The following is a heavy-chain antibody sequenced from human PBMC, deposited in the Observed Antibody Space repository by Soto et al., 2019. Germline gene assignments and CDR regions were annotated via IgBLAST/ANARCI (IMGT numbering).Heavy chain of an antibody. V-gene: IGHV3-7*01. J-gene: IGHJ3*02. CDR2: IEEDGSEK. D-gene: IGHD2-2*01. CDR1: GFTFSAYW. Sequence: EVQLVESGGGLVQPGGSLTLSCAASGFTFSAYWMTWVRQAPGKGLEWVANIEEDGSEKSYVDSVKGRFTISRDNAENSLYLQMNSLRAEDTALYYCARALVPVANDAFDIWGQGAMVTVSS. CDR3: ARALVPVANDAFDI.